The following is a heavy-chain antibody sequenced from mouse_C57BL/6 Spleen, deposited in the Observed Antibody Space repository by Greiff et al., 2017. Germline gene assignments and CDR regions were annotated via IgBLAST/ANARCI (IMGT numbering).Heavy chain of an antibody. CDR3: ARWDDYDGFDY. CDR1: GYAFTNYL. Sequence: VQLVESGAELVRPGTSVKVSCKASGYAFTNYLIEWVKQRPGQGLEWIGVINPGSGGTNYNEKFKGKATLTADKSSSTAYMQLSSLTSEDSAVYFCARWDDYDGFDYWGQGTTLTVSS. D-gene: IGHD2-4*01. CDR2: INPGSGGT. V-gene: IGHV1-54*01. J-gene: IGHJ2*01.